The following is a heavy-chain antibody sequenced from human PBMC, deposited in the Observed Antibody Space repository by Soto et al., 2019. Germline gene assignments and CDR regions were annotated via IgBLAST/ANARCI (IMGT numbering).Heavy chain of an antibody. Sequence: EVQLVESGGGLVKPGGSLRLSCAASGFTFSSYSMNWVRQAPGKGLEWVASISSSSSYIYYADSVKGRFTISRDNAKSSLYLQMNSLRAEETAVYYCARDFDGYYPGNDAFDIWGQGTMVTVS. CDR2: ISSSSSYI. D-gene: IGHD4-17*01. CDR1: GFTFSSYS. J-gene: IGHJ3*02. V-gene: IGHV3-21*01. CDR3: ARDFDGYYPGNDAFDI.